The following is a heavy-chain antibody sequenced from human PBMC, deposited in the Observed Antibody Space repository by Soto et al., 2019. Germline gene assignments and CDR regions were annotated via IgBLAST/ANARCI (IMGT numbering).Heavy chain of an antibody. J-gene: IGHJ4*02. Sequence: QVQLQQWGAGLLKPSETLSLTCAVYGGSFSGYYWTWIRQPPGTGLEWSGEINHSGSTNYNPSLKSRVTISVDTSKNQFSLKLTSVTAADTAVYYCARDKITGLFAYWGQGTRVTVSS. CDR3: ARDKITGLFAY. D-gene: IGHD2-8*02. CDR1: GGSFSGYY. V-gene: IGHV4-34*01. CDR2: INHSGST.